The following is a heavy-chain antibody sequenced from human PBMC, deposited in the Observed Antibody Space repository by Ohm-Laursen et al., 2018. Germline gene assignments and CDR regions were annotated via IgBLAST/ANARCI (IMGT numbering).Heavy chain of an antibody. V-gene: IGHV3-21*01. Sequence: SLRLSCTASGFTFSSYSINWVRQAPGKGLEWASSISSSSSYIYYADSVKGRFTISRDNAKNSLYLQMNSLRAEDTAVYYCARDAPNYKTISGVVTALGMDVWGQGTTVTVSS. CDR3: ARDAPNYKTISGVVTALGMDV. J-gene: IGHJ6*02. CDR2: ISSSSSYI. CDR1: GFTFSSYS. D-gene: IGHD3-3*01.